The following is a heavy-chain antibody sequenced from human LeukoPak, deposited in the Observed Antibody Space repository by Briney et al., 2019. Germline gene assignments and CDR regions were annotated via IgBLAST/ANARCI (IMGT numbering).Heavy chain of an antibody. Sequence: GGSPRLSCAASGFTVSSKYMSWVRQAPGKGLEWVSVIYSGGSTYYADSVKGRFTISRDNSKNTLYLQMNSLRAEDTAVYYCAREAPGSWYFDLWGRGTLVTVSS. CDR2: IYSGGST. D-gene: IGHD7-27*01. V-gene: IGHV3-53*01. CDR1: GFTVSSKY. CDR3: AREAPGSWYFDL. J-gene: IGHJ2*01.